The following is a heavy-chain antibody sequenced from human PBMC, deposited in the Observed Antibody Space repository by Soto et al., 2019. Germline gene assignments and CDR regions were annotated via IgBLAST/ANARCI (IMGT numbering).Heavy chain of an antibody. D-gene: IGHD3-22*01. CDR3: ARHYDWHYYDSSGYYCVPSRPDDSFSI. CDR1: GYSFTSYW. CDR2: IDPSDSYT. V-gene: IGHV5-10-1*01. Sequence: GESLKISCKGSGYSFTSYWISWVRQMPGKGLEWMGRIDPSDSYTNYSPSFQGHVTLSADKSISTASLQWISLKASDTAMYYCARHYDWHYYDSSGYYCVPSRPDDSFSIWGQGTMVTVAS. J-gene: IGHJ3*02.